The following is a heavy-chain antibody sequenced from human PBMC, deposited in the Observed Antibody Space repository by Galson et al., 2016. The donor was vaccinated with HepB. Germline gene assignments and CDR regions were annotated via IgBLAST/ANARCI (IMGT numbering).Heavy chain of an antibody. D-gene: IGHD3-22*01. CDR3: AHGIYDSSAISYIFDP. J-gene: IGHJ5*02. V-gene: IGHV5-51*01. Sequence: QSGAEVKKPGESLKISCKGSGYSFATYWIGWVRQMPGKGLEWMGIIYPGDSDTRYSPSFQGQVTISADKSISTAYLQWSSLKASDTATYYCAHGIYDSSAISYIFDPWGQGTLVTVSS. CDR1: GYSFATYW. CDR2: IYPGDSDT.